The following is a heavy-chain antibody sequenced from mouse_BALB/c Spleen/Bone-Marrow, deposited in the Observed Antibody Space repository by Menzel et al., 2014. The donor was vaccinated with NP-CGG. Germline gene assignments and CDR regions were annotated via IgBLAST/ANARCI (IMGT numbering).Heavy chain of an antibody. D-gene: IGHD2-1*01. J-gene: IGHJ3*01. Sequence: VQLQQSGAELAKPGASVKMSCKASGYTFTIYWMHWVKQRPGQGLEWIGYINPSTGYTEYNQKFKDKATLTADKSSSTAYMQLSSLTSEDSAVYYCARRGIYYGNYFTYWGQGTLVTVSA. CDR2: INPSTGYT. CDR1: GYTFTIYW. CDR3: ARRGIYYGNYFTY. V-gene: IGHV1-7*01.